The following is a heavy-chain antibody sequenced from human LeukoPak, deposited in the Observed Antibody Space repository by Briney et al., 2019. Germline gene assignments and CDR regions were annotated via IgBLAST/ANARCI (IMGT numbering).Heavy chain of an antibody. V-gene: IGHV1-2*02. J-gene: IGHJ4*02. D-gene: IGHD2-21*02. CDR3: AREGLVTSASYS. Sequence: ASVKVSCKAFGYTFTGYYIHWVRQAPGQGLEWMGWINPNSGGTNYAQKFQARVTMTRDTSISTAYMELSGLRSDDTAVYYCAREGLVTSASYSWGQGTLVTVSS. CDR1: GYTFTGYY. CDR2: INPNSGGT.